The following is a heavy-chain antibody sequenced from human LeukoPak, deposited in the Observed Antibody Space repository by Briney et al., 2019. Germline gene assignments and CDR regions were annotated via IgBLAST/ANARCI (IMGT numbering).Heavy chain of an antibody. J-gene: IGHJ5*02. D-gene: IGHD3-16*02. Sequence: VPYKSSGFTCGRNESSSVRQAQQKKLEWVANIKQDGSEKYYVDSVKGRFTISRDNAKNSLYLQMNSLRAEDTAVYYCARDSTLYDYVWGSYRYARWFDPWGQGTLVTVSS. CDR2: IKQDGSEK. V-gene: IGHV3-7*01. CDR3: ARDSTLYDYVWGSYRYARWFDP. CDR1: GFTCGRNE.